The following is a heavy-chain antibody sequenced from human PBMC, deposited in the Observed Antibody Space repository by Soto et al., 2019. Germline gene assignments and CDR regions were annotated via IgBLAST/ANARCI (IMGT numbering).Heavy chain of an antibody. V-gene: IGHV4-30-4*01. J-gene: IGHJ4*02. CDR1: GGSISSGDYY. CDR2: IYYSGST. Sequence: PSETLSLTCTFSGGSISSGDYYWSWIRHPPGKGLEWIGYIYYSGSTYYNPSLKSRVTISVDTSKNQLSLRLSSVTAADTAVYYCARAFDDSSGYYGGLGYWGQGTLVTVSS. D-gene: IGHD3-22*01. CDR3: ARAFDDSSGYYGGLGY.